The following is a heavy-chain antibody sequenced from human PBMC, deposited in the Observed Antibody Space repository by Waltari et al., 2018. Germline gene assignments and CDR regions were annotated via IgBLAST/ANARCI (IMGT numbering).Heavy chain of an antibody. CDR1: GGSFSGYY. J-gene: IGHJ1*01. CDR3: ARGADYGDSAEYFQH. Sequence: QVQLQQWGAGLLKPSETLSLTCAVYGGSFSGYYWSWIRQPPGKGLEWIGEINHSGSTNYNPSLKSRVTMSVDTSKNQFSLKLSSVTAADTAVYYCARGADYGDSAEYFQHWGQGTLVTVSS. D-gene: IGHD4-17*01. CDR2: INHSGST. V-gene: IGHV4-34*01.